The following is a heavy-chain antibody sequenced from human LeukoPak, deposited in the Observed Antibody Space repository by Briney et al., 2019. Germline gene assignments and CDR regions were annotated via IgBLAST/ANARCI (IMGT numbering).Heavy chain of an antibody. D-gene: IGHD4-23*01. V-gene: IGHV1-46*01. CDR2: INPSGGST. Sequence: GASVTVSCKASGYTFTSYYMHWVRQAPGQGLEWMGIINPSGGSTSYAQKFQGRVTMTRDTSTSTVYMELSSLRSEDTAVYYCARDPGDYGGNQTPFDYWGQGTLVTVSS. CDR1: GYTFTSYY. J-gene: IGHJ4*02. CDR3: ARDPGDYGGNQTPFDY.